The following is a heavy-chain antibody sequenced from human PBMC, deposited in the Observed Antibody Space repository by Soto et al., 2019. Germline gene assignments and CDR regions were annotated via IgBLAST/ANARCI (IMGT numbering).Heavy chain of an antibody. D-gene: IGHD6-19*01. CDR3: ARSRSGFLHIDY. CDR2: IIPILGIA. J-gene: IGHJ4*02. Sequence: ASVKVSCKASGGTFSSYTISWVRQAPGQGLEWMGRIIPILGIANYAQKFQGRVTITADKSTSTAYMELSSLRSEDTAVYYCARSRSGFLHIDYWGQATLVTVSS. V-gene: IGHV1-69*02. CDR1: GGTFSSYT.